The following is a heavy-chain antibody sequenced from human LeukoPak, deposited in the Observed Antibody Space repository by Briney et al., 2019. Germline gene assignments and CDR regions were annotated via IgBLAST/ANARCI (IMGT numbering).Heavy chain of an antibody. V-gene: IGHV1-69*05. D-gene: IGHD2-2*01. CDR2: IIPIFGTA. J-gene: IGHJ5*02. CDR1: GGTFSSYA. CDR3: ARMEDLGYCSSTSCPYNWFDP. Sequence: SVKVSCKASGGTFSSYAISWVRQAPGQGLEWMGGIIPIFGTANYAQKFQGRVTITTDESTSTAYMELSSLRSEDTAVYYCARMEDLGYCSSTSCPYNWFDPWGQGTLVTVSS.